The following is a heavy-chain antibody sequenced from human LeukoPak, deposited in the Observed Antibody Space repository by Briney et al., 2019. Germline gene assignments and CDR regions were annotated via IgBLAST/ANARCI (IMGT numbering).Heavy chain of an antibody. J-gene: IGHJ5*02. CDR2: ISGSGRSR. V-gene: IGHV3-23*01. Sequence: QPGGSLRLSCSASGFTFSSYAMSWGRQAPGKGLELVSAISGSGRSRYYTDSVKGRFIISRDNSKNTLYLQMNCLRAEDTAVYYCAKRGPPEGSPGNWFDPWGQGTLVTVSS. D-gene: IGHD1-14*01. CDR1: GFTFSSYA. CDR3: AKRGPPEGSPGNWFDP.